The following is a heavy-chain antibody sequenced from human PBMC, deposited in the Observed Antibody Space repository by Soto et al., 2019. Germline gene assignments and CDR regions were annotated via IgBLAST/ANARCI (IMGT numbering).Heavy chain of an antibody. V-gene: IGHV3-23*01. Sequence: EVQLLESGGGLVQPGGSLRLSCAASGFTFSSYAMSWVRQAPGKGLEWVSAISGSGGSTYYADSVKGRFTISRDNSKNTLYLQMNSLRAEDTAVYYCAKDRRKCSSTSCPPGGWGQGTLVTVSS. J-gene: IGHJ4*02. CDR2: ISGSGGST. D-gene: IGHD2-2*01. CDR3: AKDRRKCSSTSCPPGG. CDR1: GFTFSSYA.